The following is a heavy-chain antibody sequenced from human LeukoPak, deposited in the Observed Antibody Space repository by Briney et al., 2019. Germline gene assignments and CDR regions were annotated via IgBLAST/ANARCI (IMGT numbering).Heavy chain of an antibody. V-gene: IGHV4-61*08. D-gene: IGHD2-15*01. CDR3: ARDLVASRAFDI. CDR1: GGSISSGGYY. CDR2: IYHSGST. Sequence: SETLSLTCTVSGGSISSGGYYWNWIRQPPGKGLEWIGYIYHSGSTYYNPSLKSRVTISVDTSKNQFSLKLTSVTAADTAVYYCARDLVASRAFDIWGQGTMVTVSS. J-gene: IGHJ3*02.